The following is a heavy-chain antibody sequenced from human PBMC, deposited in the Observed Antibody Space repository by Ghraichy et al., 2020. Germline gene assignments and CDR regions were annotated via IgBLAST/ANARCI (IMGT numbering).Heavy chain of an antibody. J-gene: IGHJ6*03. CDR3: ASLYCSSTSCSNYYYYYYMDV. CDR1: GFTFSSYS. Sequence: GGSLRLSCAASGFTFSSYSMNWVRQAPGKGLEWVSYISSSSSTIYYADSVKGRFTISRDNAKNSLYLQMNSLRDEDTAVYYCASLYCSSTSCSNYYYYYYMDVWGKGTTVTVSS. D-gene: IGHD2-2*01. V-gene: IGHV3-48*02. CDR2: ISSSSSTI.